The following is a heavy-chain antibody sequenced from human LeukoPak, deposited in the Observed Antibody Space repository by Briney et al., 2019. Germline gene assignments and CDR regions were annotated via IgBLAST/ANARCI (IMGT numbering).Heavy chain of an antibody. J-gene: IGHJ3*02. D-gene: IGHD3-10*01. CDR3: ARGSGPMVRGVIPRFAFDI. CDR2: IYTSGSN. V-gene: IGHV4-4*07. CDR1: GGSISSYY. Sequence: SETLSLTCTVSGGSISSYYWSWIRQPAGKGLEWIGRIYTSGSNNFNPSLKSRVTMSVDTTKNQFSLKLSSVTAADTAVYYCARGSGPMVRGVIPRFAFDIWGQGTMVTVSS.